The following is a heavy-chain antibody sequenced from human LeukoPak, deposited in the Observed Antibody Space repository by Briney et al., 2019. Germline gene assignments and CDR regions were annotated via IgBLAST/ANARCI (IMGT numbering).Heavy chain of an antibody. CDR2: IYYSGST. V-gene: IGHV4-59*01. CDR1: GGSISSYY. D-gene: IGHD6-6*01. CDR3: ARGVAARGFDY. J-gene: IGHJ4*02. Sequence: SETLSLTCTVSGGSISSYYWSWIRQPSGKGLEWIGYIYYSGSTNYNPSLKSRVTISVDTSKNQFSLKLSSVTAADTAVYYCARGVAARGFDYWGQGTLVTVSS.